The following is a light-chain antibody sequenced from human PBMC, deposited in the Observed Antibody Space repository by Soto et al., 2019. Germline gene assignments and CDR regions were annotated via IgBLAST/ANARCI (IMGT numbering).Light chain of an antibody. J-gene: IGLJ2*01. CDR1: SSDVGGYNY. Sequence: QSALSQPPSASGSPGQSVTISCTGTSSDVGGYNYVSWYRQYPDKAPKLMIFEVSKRPSGVPDRFSGSKSGNTASLTVSGLQAEDEADYYCSSYAGSNNLVFGGGTKVTVL. V-gene: IGLV2-8*01. CDR3: SSYAGSNNLV. CDR2: EVS.